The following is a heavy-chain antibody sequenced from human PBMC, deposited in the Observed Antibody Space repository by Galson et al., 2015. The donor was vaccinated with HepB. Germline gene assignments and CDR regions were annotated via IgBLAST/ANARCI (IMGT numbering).Heavy chain of an antibody. V-gene: IGHV3-48*01. J-gene: IGHJ6*03. Sequence: SLRLSCAASGFSFSSYSMNWVRQAPGKGLEWLSYISSSSSNIQYPDSVKGRFTVSRDNAKNSLYLQMNNLRVEDTAVYYCARDSSHLNVYYYYMDVWGKGTTVTVSS. CDR2: ISSSSSNI. CDR3: ARDSSHLNVYYYYMDV. CDR1: GFSFSSYS. D-gene: IGHD2-15*01.